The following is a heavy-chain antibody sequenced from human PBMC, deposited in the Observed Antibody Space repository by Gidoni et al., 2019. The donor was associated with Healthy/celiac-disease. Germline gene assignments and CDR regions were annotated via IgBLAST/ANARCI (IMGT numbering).Heavy chain of an antibody. J-gene: IGHJ6*03. D-gene: IGHD3-3*01. CDR3: ARDYYDFWSGYPVYYYMDV. V-gene: IGHV3-74*01. CDR1: GFTFSSYW. Sequence: EVQLVESGGGLVQPGGSLRLSCAASGFTFSSYWMHWVRQAPGKGLVWVSRINSDGSSTSYADSVKGRFTNSRDNAKNTLYLQMNSLRAEDTAVYYCARDYYDFWSGYPVYYYMDVWGKGTTVTVSS. CDR2: INSDGSST.